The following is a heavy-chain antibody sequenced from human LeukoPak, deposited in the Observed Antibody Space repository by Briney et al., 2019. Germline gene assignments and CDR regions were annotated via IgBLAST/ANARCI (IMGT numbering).Heavy chain of an antibody. CDR3: ARDLGSIAVAGIDY. J-gene: IGHJ4*02. Sequence: SETLSLTCTVSGGSISSYYWSWIRQPAGKGLEWIGRIYTSGSTNYNPSLKSRVTMSVDTSKNQFSLKLSPVTAADTAVYYCARDLGSIAVAGIDYWGQGTLVTVSS. V-gene: IGHV4-4*07. D-gene: IGHD6-19*01. CDR2: IYTSGST. CDR1: GGSISSYY.